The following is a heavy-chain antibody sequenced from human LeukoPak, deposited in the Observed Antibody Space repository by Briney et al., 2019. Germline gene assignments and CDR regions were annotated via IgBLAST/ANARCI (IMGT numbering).Heavy chain of an antibody. CDR3: AKGGGCSYGTAFCDI. J-gene: IGHJ3*02. CDR2: ISYDGNSK. D-gene: IGHD5-18*01. V-gene: IGHV3-30*18. Sequence: GGSLRLSCAASGFTFSSYGMHWVRQAPGKGLEWVAVISYDGNSKYYADSVKGRFTISRDNSKNTLYLQMNSLRAEDTAVYYCAKGGGCSYGTAFCDIWGQGTMVTVSS. CDR1: GFTFSSYG.